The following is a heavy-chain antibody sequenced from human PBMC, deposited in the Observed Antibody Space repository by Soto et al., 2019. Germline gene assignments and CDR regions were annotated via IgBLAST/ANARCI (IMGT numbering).Heavy chain of an antibody. CDR3: ARVQQRYCGTYLAY. CDR2: ITPNSGHT. D-gene: IGHD2-21*01. Sequence: VASVKVSSKASRYTFTSSDINWVRHATGQGLEWMGWITPNSGHTGYAQKFQGRVTMTRNTSIRTAYMELSSLRTGDTAVYYLARVQQRYCGTYLAYWGQGNLGTVSS. CDR1: RYTFTSSD. J-gene: IGHJ4*02. V-gene: IGHV1-8*01.